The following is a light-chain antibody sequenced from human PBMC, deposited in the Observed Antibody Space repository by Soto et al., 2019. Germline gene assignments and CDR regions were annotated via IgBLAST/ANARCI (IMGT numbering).Light chain of an antibody. Sequence: QTVVTQEPSLTVSPGGTVTLTCASSTGAVTRGNCPNWFQQKPGQAPRALIYSTNNRHSWTPARFSGSLLGGKGVLTLSGVQPEDEAEYYCLLYYGGAYVFGTGTKVTVL. CDR1: TGAVTRGNC. CDR2: STN. CDR3: LLYYGGAYV. J-gene: IGLJ1*01. V-gene: IGLV7-43*01.